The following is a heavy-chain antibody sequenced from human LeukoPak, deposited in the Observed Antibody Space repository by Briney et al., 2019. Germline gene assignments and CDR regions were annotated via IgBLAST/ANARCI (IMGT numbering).Heavy chain of an antibody. J-gene: IGHJ5*02. Sequence: GGSLRLSCAASGFTFSSYAMSWVRQAPGKGLEWVSAISGSGGSTYYADSVKGRFTISRDNSKNTLYLQMNSLGAEDTAVYYCAKDRNYYYDSTLDWFDPWGQGTLVTVSS. CDR1: GFTFSSYA. D-gene: IGHD3-22*01. CDR3: AKDRNYYYDSTLDWFDP. CDR2: ISGSGGST. V-gene: IGHV3-23*01.